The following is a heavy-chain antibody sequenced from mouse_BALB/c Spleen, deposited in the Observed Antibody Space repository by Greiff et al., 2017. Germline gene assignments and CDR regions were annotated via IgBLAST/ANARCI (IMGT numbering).Heavy chain of an antibody. V-gene: IGHV1-82*01. Sequence: QVQLQQSGPELVKPGASVKISCKASGYAFSSSWMNWVKQRPGQGLEWIGRIYPGDGDTNYNGKFKGKATLTADKSSSTAYMQLSSLTSVDSAVYFCARQLGLGYAMDYWGQGTSVTVSS. D-gene: IGHD3-1*01. CDR2: IYPGDGDT. CDR1: GYAFSSSW. CDR3: ARQLGLGYAMDY. J-gene: IGHJ4*01.